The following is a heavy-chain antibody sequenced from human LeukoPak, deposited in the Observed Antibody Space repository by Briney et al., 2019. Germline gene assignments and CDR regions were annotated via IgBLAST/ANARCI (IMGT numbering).Heavy chain of an antibody. J-gene: IGHJ4*02. V-gene: IGHV4-59*01. Sequence: SETLSLTCTVSGGSISSYYWSWIRQPPGKGLEWIGYIYYSGSTNYNPSLKSRVTISVDTSKNQFSLKLTSVAAADTAVYYCVEYSSSSYSFEYWGQGTLVTVSS. D-gene: IGHD6-6*01. CDR1: GGSISSYY. CDR3: VEYSSSSYSFEY. CDR2: IYYSGST.